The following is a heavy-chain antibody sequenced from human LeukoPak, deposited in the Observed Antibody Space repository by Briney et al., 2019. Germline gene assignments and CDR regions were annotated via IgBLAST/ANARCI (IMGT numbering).Heavy chain of an antibody. J-gene: IGHJ5*02. CDR2: IYYSGST. CDR3: ARFLLYYDSSTYPNWFDP. CDR1: GDSFSGSY. D-gene: IGHD3-22*01. Sequence: KPSETLSLTCAVHGDSFSGSYWNWIRQPPGKGLEWIGYIYYSGSTNYNPSLKSRVTISVDTSKNQFSLKLTSVTAADTAVYYCARFLLYYDSSTYPNWFDPWGQGTLVTVSS. V-gene: IGHV4-59*08.